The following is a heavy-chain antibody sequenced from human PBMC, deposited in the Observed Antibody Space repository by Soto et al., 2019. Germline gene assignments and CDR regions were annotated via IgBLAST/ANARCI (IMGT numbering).Heavy chain of an antibody. D-gene: IGHD6-19*01. CDR3: ARGVDRQWADY. Sequence: SLTCTVSGGSFNNCYGSWIRQPPGKGLEWIGYIYHGGGTDYNPSLKSRVTITIDTSKNQLSLKLSSVTAADTAVYYCARGVDRQWADYWGQGALVTVSS. CDR1: GGSFNNCY. V-gene: IGHV4-59*01. CDR2: IYHGGGT. J-gene: IGHJ4*02.